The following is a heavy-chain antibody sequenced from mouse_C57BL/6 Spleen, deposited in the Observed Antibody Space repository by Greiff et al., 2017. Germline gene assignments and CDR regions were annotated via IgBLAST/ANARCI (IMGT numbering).Heavy chain of an antibody. CDR1: GYTFTDYN. CDR3: ASGGGPYAMDY. CDR2: INPNNGGT. J-gene: IGHJ4*01. D-gene: IGHD3-3*01. Sequence: EVQLQQSGPELVKPGASVKMSCKASGYTFTDYNMHWVKQSHGKSLEWIGYINPNNGGTSYNQTFKGKATLTVNKSYSTAYMELRSLTSEDSAVYYCASGGGPYAMDYWGQGTSVTVSS. V-gene: IGHV1-22*01.